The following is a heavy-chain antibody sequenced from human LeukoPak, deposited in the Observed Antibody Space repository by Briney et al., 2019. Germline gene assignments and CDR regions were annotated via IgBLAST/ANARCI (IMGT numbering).Heavy chain of an antibody. J-gene: IGHJ6*02. CDR2: IKSNSDGGTA. D-gene: IGHD2-15*01. Sequence: GGSLRLSCAGSRFSFSDAWMSWVRQAPGKGLEWVGRIKSNSDGGTADYGAPVKGRFTISRDDSKNTLYLQMNSLKTEDTAVYHCTTVTRSLLWGLDVWGQGTTVTVSS. V-gene: IGHV3-15*01. CDR1: RFSFSDAW. CDR3: TTVTRSLLWGLDV.